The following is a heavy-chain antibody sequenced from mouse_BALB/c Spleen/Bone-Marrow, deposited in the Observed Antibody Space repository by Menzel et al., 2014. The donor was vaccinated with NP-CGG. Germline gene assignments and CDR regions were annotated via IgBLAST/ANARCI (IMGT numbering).Heavy chain of an antibody. D-gene: IGHD1-1*01. V-gene: IGHV5-6-3*01. Sequence: EVMLVESGGGLVQPGGSLKLSCAASGFTFSSYGMSWVRQTPDKRLELVATINSNGGSTYYPDSVKGRFTISRDNAKNTLYLQMSSLKSEDTAMYYCARDYYVSSFDYWDQGTTLTVSS. CDR3: ARDYYVSSFDY. CDR2: INSNGGST. J-gene: IGHJ2*01. CDR1: GFTFSSYG.